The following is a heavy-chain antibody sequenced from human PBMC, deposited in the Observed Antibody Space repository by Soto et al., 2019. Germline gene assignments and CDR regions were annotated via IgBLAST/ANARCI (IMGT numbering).Heavy chain of an antibody. CDR3: ASVTRTCISTSCYRYYYGMDV. J-gene: IGHJ6*02. V-gene: IGHV4-61*01. D-gene: IGHD2-2*02. CDR1: GGSVSSGSYY. CDR2: IYYSGST. Sequence: ETLSLTCTVSGGSVSSGSYYWSWIQQPPGKGLEWFGYIYYSGSTSYNPSLKSRVTISVDTSKNQFSLKLSSVTAADTAVYYCASVTRTCISTSCYRYYYGMDVWGQGTTVTVSS.